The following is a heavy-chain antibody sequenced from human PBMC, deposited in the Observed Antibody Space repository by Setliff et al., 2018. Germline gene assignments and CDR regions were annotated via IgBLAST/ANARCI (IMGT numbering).Heavy chain of an antibody. CDR1: GGTFSSYA. D-gene: IGHD3-3*01. Sequence: SVKVSCKASGGTFSSYAISWVRQAPGQGLEWMGRIIPIFGTANYAQKFQGRVTITADESTSTAYMELSSLTFEDTAVYYCARWNGSGYFYYWGQGTWVTVSS. V-gene: IGHV1-69*13. J-gene: IGHJ4*02. CDR3: ARWNGSGYFYY. CDR2: IIPIFGTA.